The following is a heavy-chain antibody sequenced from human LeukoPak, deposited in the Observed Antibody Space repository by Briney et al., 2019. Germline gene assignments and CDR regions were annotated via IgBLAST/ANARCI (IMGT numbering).Heavy chain of an antibody. V-gene: IGHV4-61*02. CDR1: GGSISSGSYH. CDR3: ARDGYNYRRFDY. Sequence: PSETLSLTCTVSGGSISSGSYHWSWIRQPAGQGLEWIGRIYTSGSTNYNPSLKSRVTISVDTSKNQFSLKLSSVTAADTAVYYCARDGYNYRRFDYWGQGTLVTVSS. J-gene: IGHJ4*02. CDR2: IYTSGST. D-gene: IGHD5-24*01.